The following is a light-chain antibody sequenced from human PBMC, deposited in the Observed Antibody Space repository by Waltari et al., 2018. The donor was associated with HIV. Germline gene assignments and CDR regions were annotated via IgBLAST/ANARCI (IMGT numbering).Light chain of an antibody. CDR3: LLSFAGARPVV. CDR1: IRTKSV. J-gene: IGLJ2*01. CDR2: DTF. Sequence: VLTQPPSVSVAPGQTARITCGGNNIRTKSVHWYQQKSGQAPRTLIYDTFSKHSWTPARFSGSLLGGKAALTLSGAQPEDEADYFCLLSFAGARPVVFGGGTKLTVL. V-gene: IGLV7-46*01.